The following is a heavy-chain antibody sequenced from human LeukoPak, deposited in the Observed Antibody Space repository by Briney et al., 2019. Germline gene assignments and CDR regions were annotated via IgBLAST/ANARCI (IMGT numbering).Heavy chain of an antibody. V-gene: IGHV3-21*01. CDR3: ANGAYDSSGYMAFDI. Sequence: PGGSLRLSCAASGFTFSSYSMNWVRQAPGKGLEWVSSISSSSSYIYYADSVKGRFTISRDNSKNTLYLQMNSLRAEDTAVYYCANGAYDSSGYMAFDIWGQGTMVTVSS. CDR2: ISSSSSYI. D-gene: IGHD3-22*01. J-gene: IGHJ3*02. CDR1: GFTFSSYS.